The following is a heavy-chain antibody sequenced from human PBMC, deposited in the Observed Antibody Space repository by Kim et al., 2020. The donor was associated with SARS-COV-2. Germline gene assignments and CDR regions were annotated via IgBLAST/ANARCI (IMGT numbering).Heavy chain of an antibody. V-gene: IGHV3-53*01. Sequence: GGSLRLSCAASGFFVSNTYLSWVRQAPGKGLEWVSVIYTGATTYYADSVRGRFTISRDNSRNTVYLQMNSLRAKDTAVYYCARLGPVTANYYYGMDVWGQGTTVTVSS. CDR3: ARLGPVTANYYYGMDV. CDR2: IYTGATT. J-gene: IGHJ6*02. CDR1: GFFVSNTY. D-gene: IGHD2-21*02.